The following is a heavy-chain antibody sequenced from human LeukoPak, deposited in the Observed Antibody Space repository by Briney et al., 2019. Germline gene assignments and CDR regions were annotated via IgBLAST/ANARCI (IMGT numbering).Heavy chain of an antibody. Sequence: SETLSLTCNVSGASIYGTTYFWGWIRQPPGKGLEWIGTIHYRGNAYYNPSLKSRVTISVDTSKNQFSLKLNSVTAADTAVYYCARLLRAAHPPPDYWGQGTLVTVS. D-gene: IGHD2-15*01. J-gene: IGHJ4*02. CDR1: GASIYGTTYF. V-gene: IGHV4-39*01. CDR3: ARLLRAAHPPPDY. CDR2: IHYRGNA.